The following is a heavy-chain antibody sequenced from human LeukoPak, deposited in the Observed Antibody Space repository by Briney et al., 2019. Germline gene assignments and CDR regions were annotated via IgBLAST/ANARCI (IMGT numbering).Heavy chain of an antibody. V-gene: IGHV3-66*02. CDR2: IYHSGNT. D-gene: IGHD2-2*01. CDR1: GFTISSYY. CDR3: ATKGVVPAARGLDY. J-gene: IGHJ4*02. Sequence: GGSLRLSCAASGFTISSYYMAWVRQAPGKGLEWVSVIYHSGNTDYADSVKGRFTISRDNSKNTVYLQMNSLRAEDTAVYYCATKGVVPAARGLDYWGQGTLVTVSS.